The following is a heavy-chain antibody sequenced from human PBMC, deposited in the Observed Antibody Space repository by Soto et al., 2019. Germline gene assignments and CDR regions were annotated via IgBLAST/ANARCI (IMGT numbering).Heavy chain of an antibody. V-gene: IGHV3-48*03. J-gene: IGHJ6*02. CDR1: GFTFNSHE. CDR3: SRAAGTVVRGIYGMHV. D-gene: IGHD3-10*01. Sequence: EVQLVESGGGLVQPGGSLRLSCAASGFTFNSHEMNWVRQAPGKWLEWVSYVSTNASTIYYADSVKGRFTISRDNAKNSLSLQMNIPRDGETAVYYCSRAAGTVVRGIYGMHVWGQGTTVTVS. CDR2: VSTNASTI.